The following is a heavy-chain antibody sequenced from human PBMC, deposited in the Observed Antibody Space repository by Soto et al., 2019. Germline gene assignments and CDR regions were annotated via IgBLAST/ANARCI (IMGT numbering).Heavy chain of an antibody. V-gene: IGHV1-46*01. CDR3: ARWVQDIVAVPAAISGMDV. Sequence: ASVKVSCKASGYTFTSYYMHWVRQAPGQGLEWMGIINPSGGSTSYAQKFQGRVTMTRDTSTSTVYMELSSLRSEDTAVYYCARWVQDIVAVPAAISGMDVWGQGTTVTVSS. CDR1: GYTFTSYY. J-gene: IGHJ6*02. D-gene: IGHD2-2*02. CDR2: INPSGGST.